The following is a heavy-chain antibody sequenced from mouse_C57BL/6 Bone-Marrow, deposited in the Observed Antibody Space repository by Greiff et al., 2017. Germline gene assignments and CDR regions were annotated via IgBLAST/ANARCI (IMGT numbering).Heavy chain of an antibody. CDR2: ISNGGGST. D-gene: IGHD1-1*01. V-gene: IGHV5-12*01. J-gene: IGHJ2*01. Sequence: EVKVEESGGGLVQPGGSLKLSCAASGFTFSDYYMYWVRQTPEKRLEWVAYISNGGGSTYYPDTVKGRFTISRDNAKNTLYLQMSRLKSEDTAMYYCARDYYGSSDYWGQGTTLTVSS. CDR3: ARDYYGSSDY. CDR1: GFTFSDYY.